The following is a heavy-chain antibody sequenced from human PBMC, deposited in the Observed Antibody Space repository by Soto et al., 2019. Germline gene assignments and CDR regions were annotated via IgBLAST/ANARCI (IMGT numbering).Heavy chain of an antibody. CDR1: GYTFTSSG. CDR3: ARDPRLALFDS. Sequence: ASVKVSCKASGYTFTSSGISWVRQAPGQGLEWMGWINPYNDNTKYAQKFQGRVTVNTDTSTSTAYMELRSLSSDDTAGYYCARDPRLALFDSWGQGTLVTVSS. D-gene: IGHD3-9*01. J-gene: IGHJ4*02. CDR2: INPYNDNT. V-gene: IGHV1-18*01.